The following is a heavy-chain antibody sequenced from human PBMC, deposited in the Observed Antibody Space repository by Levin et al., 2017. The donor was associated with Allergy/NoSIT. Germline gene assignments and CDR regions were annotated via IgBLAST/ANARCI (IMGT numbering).Heavy chain of an antibody. D-gene: IGHD3-3*01. CDR2: ISSSGSTI. CDR1: GFTFSDYY. Sequence: GESLKISCAASGFTFSDYYMSWIRQAPGKGLEWVSYISSSGSTIYYADSVKGRFTISRDNAKNSLYLQMNSLRAEDTAVYYCARDSRGQSITIFVGAGDSDQSQFDYWGQGTLVTVSS. CDR3: ARDSRGQSITIFVGAGDSDQSQFDY. J-gene: IGHJ4*02. V-gene: IGHV3-11*01.